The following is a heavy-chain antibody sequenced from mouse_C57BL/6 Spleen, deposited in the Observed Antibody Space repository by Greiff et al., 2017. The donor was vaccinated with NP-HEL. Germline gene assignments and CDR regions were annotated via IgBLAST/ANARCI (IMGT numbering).Heavy chain of an antibody. V-gene: IGHV5-17*01. CDR1: GFTFSDYG. Sequence: EVKLLESGGGLVKPGGSLKLSCAASGFTFSDYGMHWVRQAPEKGLEWVAYISSGSSTIYYADTVKGRFTISRDNAKNTLFLQMTSLRSEDTAMYYCARGGLLRYFDVWGTGTTVTVSS. CDR3: ARGGLLRYFDV. D-gene: IGHD2-3*01. CDR2: ISSGSSTI. J-gene: IGHJ1*03.